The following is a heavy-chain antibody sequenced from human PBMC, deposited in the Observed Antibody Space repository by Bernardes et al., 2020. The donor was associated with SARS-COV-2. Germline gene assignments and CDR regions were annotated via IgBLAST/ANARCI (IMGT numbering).Heavy chain of an antibody. J-gene: IGHJ4*02. D-gene: IGHD3-16*01. CDR1: GLTFRMYA. V-gene: IGHV3-23*01. CDR2: IRGSGDRT. CDR3: AKVGDGDYVPHFAN. Sequence: GGSLRLSCAASGLTFRMYAMSWVRQAPGKGLEWVSSIRGSGDRTFYGNSVKGRFTISRDNSKDTLYLQMNSLRADDTAVYYCAKVGDGDYVPHFANWGQGTLVTVSS.